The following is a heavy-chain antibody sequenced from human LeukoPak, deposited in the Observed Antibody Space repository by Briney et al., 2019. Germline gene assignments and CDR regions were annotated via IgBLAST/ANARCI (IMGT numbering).Heavy chain of an antibody. CDR3: ARDLNGPTGWFDP. J-gene: IGHJ5*02. V-gene: IGHV4-39*07. Sequence: SETLSLTCTVSGGSISSSSYYWGWIRQPPGKGLEWIGSIYHSGSTYYNPSLKSRVTISVDTSKNQFSLKLSSVTAADTAVYYCARDLNGPTGWFDPWGQGTLVTVSS. CDR2: IYHSGST. CDR1: GGSISSSSYY.